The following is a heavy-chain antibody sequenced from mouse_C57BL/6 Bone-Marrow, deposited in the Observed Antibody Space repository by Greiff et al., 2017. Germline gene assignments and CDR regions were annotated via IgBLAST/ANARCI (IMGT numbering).Heavy chain of an antibody. CDR1: GYTFTDYY. CDR3: ARAYYGSSPYAMDY. J-gene: IGHJ4*01. CDR2: INPNNGGT. V-gene: IGHV1-26*01. Sequence: VQLQQSGPELVKPGASVKISCKASGYTFTDYYMNWVKQSHGKSLEWIGDINPNNGGTSYNQKFKGKDTLTVDKSSSTAYMELRSLTSEDSAVYYCARAYYGSSPYAMDYWGQGTSVTVSS. D-gene: IGHD1-1*01.